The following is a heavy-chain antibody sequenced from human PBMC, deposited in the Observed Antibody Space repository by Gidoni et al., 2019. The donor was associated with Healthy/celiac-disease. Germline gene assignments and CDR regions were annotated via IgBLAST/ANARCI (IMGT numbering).Heavy chain of an antibody. J-gene: IGHJ3*02. CDR1: GFTVSSYS. V-gene: IGHV3-21*01. D-gene: IGHD3-22*01. CDR2: ISSSSSYI. CDR3: ARRMRGSSGYSVDAFDI. Sequence: EVQLVESGGGMVKPGGSLRLSCAASGFTVSSYSMNWVRQAPGKGLEWVSSISSSSSYIYYADSVKGRFTISRDNVKNSLYLQMNSLRAEDTAVYYCARRMRGSSGYSVDAFDIWGQGTMVTVSS.